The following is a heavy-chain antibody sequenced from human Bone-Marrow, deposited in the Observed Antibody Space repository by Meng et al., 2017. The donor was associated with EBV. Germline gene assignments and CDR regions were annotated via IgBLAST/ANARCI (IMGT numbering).Heavy chain of an antibody. CDR3: VRGAWFDP. CDR1: GYTFTTYD. J-gene: IGHJ5*02. CDR2: LS. V-gene: IGHV1-8*02. Sequence: QVQLVQSGAEVKKPGASVKVSCKTSGYTFTTYDIHWVRQAPGQGLEWMGWLSHYAQKFQGRVTMTRNTSLSIAYMELSSLRSEDTAVYYCVRGAWFDPWGQGTLVTVSS.